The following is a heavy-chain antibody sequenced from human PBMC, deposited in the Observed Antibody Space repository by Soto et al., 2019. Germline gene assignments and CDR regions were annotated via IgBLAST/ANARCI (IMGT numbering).Heavy chain of an antibody. Sequence: SMGLSCEASGFTVSSDGMHWVRQAPGKGLERVAVIWYDGSNKYYADSVKGRFTISRDNSKNTLYLQINSRRAEDTAVYYCARGNKDYYDISRSDP. CDR2: IWYDGSNK. V-gene: IGHV3-33*01. D-gene: IGHD3-22*01. CDR1: GFTVSSDG. CDR3: ARGNKDYYDISRSDP. J-gene: IGHJ5*02.